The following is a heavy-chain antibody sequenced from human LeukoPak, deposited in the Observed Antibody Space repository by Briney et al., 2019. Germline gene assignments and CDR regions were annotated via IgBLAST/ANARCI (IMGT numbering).Heavy chain of an antibody. J-gene: IGHJ6*02. D-gene: IGHD2-2*01. CDR3: ARVRSCCSSTPYYYYYGMDV. CDR1: GYTFTSYD. Sequence: ASVKVSCKASGYTFTSYDINWVRQATGQGLEWMGWMNPNSGNTGYAQKFQGRVTVTRNTSISTAYMELSSLRSEDTAVYYCARVRSCCSSTPYYYYYGMDVWGQGTTVTVSS. CDR2: MNPNSGNT. V-gene: IGHV1-8*01.